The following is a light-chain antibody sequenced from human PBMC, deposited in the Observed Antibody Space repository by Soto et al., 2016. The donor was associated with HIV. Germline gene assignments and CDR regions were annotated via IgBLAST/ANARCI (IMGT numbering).Light chain of an antibody. V-gene: IGKV1-5*03. CDR2: KAS. CDR3: QQYNSYST. J-gene: IGKJ3*01. Sequence: DVQMTQSPSTLSASVGDKVTITCRASQSVSNWLAWYQQKPGRAPKLLIYKASTLQSGVPSRFSGSGSGTEFTLTISCLQPDDFATYYCQQYNSYSTFGPGTRVDIK. CDR1: QSVSNW.